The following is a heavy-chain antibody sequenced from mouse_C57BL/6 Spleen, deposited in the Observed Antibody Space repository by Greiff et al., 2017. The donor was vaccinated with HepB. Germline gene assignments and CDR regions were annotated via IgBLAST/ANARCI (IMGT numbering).Heavy chain of an antibody. CDR2: IDPSDSYT. Sequence: QVQLQQSGAELVKPGASVKLSCKASGYTFTSYWMQWVKQRPGQGLEWIGEIDPSDSYTNYNQKFKGKATLTVDTSSSTAYMQLSSLTSEDSAVYYCARREARYFDVWGTGTTVTVSS. D-gene: IGHD1-1*01. CDR1: GYTFTSYW. CDR3: ARREARYFDV. V-gene: IGHV1-50*01. J-gene: IGHJ1*03.